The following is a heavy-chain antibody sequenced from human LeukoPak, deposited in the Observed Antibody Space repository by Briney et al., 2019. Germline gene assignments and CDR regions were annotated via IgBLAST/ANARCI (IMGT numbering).Heavy chain of an antibody. CDR1: GFTLSTYA. D-gene: IGHD2-15*01. J-gene: IGHJ4*02. Sequence: GGSLKLSCAASGFTLSTYAMSWVRQAPGKGLEWVSAISVSAGSTYYADSVKGRFTISRDNSKNTLYLQMNSLRAEDTAVYYCARGYCSGGSCPRVVDYWGQGTLVTVSS. CDR3: ARGYCSGGSCPRVVDY. CDR2: ISVSAGST. V-gene: IGHV3-23*01.